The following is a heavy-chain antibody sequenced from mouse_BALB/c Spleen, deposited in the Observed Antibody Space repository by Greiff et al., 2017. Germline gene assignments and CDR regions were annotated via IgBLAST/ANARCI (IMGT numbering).Heavy chain of an antibody. CDR2: ISYDGSN. CDR1: GYSITSGYY. D-gene: IGHD2-4*01. J-gene: IGHJ3*01. CDR3: ARVDYDGGGFAY. Sequence: DVQLQESGPGLVKPSQSLSLTCSVTGYSITSGYYWNWIRQFPGNKLEWMGYISYDGSNNYNPSLKNRISITRDTSKNQFFLKLNSVTTEDTATYYCARVDYDGGGFAYWGQGTLVTVSA. V-gene: IGHV3-6*02.